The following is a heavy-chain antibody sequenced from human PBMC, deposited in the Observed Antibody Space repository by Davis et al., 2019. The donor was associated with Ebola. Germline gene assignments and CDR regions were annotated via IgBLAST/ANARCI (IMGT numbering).Heavy chain of an antibody. V-gene: IGHV3-74*01. CDR3: ARDDILTGLSP. CDR1: GFTFSSYW. CDR2: INSDGSST. Sequence: GESLKISCAASGFTFSSYWMHWVRQAPGKGLVWVSRINSDGSSTSYADSVKGRFTISRDNAKNSLYLQMNSLRAEDTAVYYCARDDILTGLSPWGQGTLVTVSS. D-gene: IGHD3-9*01. J-gene: IGHJ5*02.